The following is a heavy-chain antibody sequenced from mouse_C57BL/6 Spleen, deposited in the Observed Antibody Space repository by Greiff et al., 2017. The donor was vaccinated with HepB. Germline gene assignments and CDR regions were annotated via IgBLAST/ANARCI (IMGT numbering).Heavy chain of an antibody. CDR1: GFSLTSYG. CDR3: ARHGGYGSHYAMDY. J-gene: IGHJ4*01. CDR2: IWSDGST. Sequence: VMLVESGPGLVAPSQSLSITCTVSGFSLTSYGVHWVRQPPGKGLEWLVVIWSDGSTTYNSALKSRLSISKDNSKSQVFLKMNSLQTDDTAMYYCARHGGYGSHYAMDYWGQGTSVTVSS. D-gene: IGHD1-1*01. V-gene: IGHV2-6-1*01.